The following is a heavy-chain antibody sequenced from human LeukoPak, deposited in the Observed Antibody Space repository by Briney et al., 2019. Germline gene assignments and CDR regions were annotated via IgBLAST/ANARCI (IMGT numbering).Heavy chain of an antibody. CDR1: GFTFSSYA. D-gene: IGHD5-24*01. CDR3: ARDRSKGEMATIYGAGGVDP. Sequence: GGSLRLSCAASGFTFSSYAMSWVRQAPGKGLEWVSAISGSGGSTYYADSVKGRFTISRDNSKNTLYLQMNSLRAEDTAVYYCARDRSKGEMATIYGAGGVDPWGQGTLVTVSS. V-gene: IGHV3-23*01. J-gene: IGHJ5*02. CDR2: ISGSGGST.